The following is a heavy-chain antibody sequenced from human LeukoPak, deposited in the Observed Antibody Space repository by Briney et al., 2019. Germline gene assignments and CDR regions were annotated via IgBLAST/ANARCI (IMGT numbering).Heavy chain of an antibody. J-gene: IGHJ4*02. CDR2: IRYDGSNK. V-gene: IGHV3-30*02. CDR1: GFKFSDHY. CDR3: AKDLTMVRGVIYNDY. D-gene: IGHD3-10*01. Sequence: GGSQRLSCAASGFKFSDHYIDWVRQAPGKGLEWVAFIRYDGSNKYYADSVKGRFTISRDNSKNTLYLQMNSLRAEDTAVYYCAKDLTMVRGVIYNDYWGQGTLVTVSS.